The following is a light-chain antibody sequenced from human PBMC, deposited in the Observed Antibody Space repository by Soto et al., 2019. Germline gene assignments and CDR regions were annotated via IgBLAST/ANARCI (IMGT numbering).Light chain of an antibody. CDR2: GAS. CDR1: QSVSSK. Sequence: EIVMTQSPATLSVSPGERATLSCRASQSVSSKLAWYQQKPGQAPRLLIYGASTRATGVPARFSGSGSGTEFTLTINSLQSEDSAVYYCQRYNNWPLTFGGGTKVDIK. CDR3: QRYNNWPLT. V-gene: IGKV3-15*01. J-gene: IGKJ4*01.